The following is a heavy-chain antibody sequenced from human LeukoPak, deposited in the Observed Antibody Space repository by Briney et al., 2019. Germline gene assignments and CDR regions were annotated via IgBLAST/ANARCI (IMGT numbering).Heavy chain of an antibody. CDR1: GFTFSSYA. J-gene: IGHJ4*02. CDR2: ISGSGGST. Sequence: GGSLRLSCAASGFTFSSYAMSWVRQAPGKGLEWVSAISGSGGSTYYADSVKGRFTISRDNSKDTLYLQMNSLRAEDTAVYHCAKDRNNNLRTVTDCWGQGTLVTVSS. D-gene: IGHD4-11*01. V-gene: IGHV3-23*01. CDR3: AKDRNNNLRTVTDC.